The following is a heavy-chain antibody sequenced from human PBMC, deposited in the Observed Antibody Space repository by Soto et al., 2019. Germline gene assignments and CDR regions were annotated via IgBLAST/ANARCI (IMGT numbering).Heavy chain of an antibody. J-gene: IGHJ4*02. V-gene: IGHV1-8*01. CDR3: ARSPSWETTVTPYYFDY. D-gene: IGHD4-4*01. CDR2: MNPKSANT. Sequence: QVQLVQSGAEVKKPGASVKVSCKASRYTFISYDINWVRQATGQGLEWMGWMNPKSANTGYAQNFQGGVTMTRNTSISTAYMELCSLRSEDTAVYYCARSPSWETTVTPYYFDYWGQGTLVTVSS. CDR1: RYTFISYD.